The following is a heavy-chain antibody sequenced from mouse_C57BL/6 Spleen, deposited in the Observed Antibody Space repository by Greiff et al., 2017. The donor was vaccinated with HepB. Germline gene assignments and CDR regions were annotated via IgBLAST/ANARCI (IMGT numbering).Heavy chain of an antibody. J-gene: IGHJ3*01. Sequence: EVKLQESGGGLVKPGGSLKLSCAASGFTFSDYGMHWVRQAPEKGLEWVAYISSGSSTIYYADTVKGRFTISRDNAKNTLFLQMTSLRSEDTAMYYCARDYHRFAYWGQGTLVTVSA. D-gene: IGHD2-4*01. V-gene: IGHV5-17*01. CDR3: ARDYHRFAY. CDR1: GFTFSDYG. CDR2: ISSGSSTI.